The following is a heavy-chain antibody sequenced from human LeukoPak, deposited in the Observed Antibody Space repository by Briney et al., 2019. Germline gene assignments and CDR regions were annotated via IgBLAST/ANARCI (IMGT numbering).Heavy chain of an antibody. D-gene: IGHD3-16*01. Sequence: ASVKVSCKVSGYTLTELSMHWVRQAPGKGLEWMGGFDPEDGETIYAQKFQGRVTMTEDTSTDTAYMELSSLRSEDTAVYYCATAPWGPPFHAFDIWGQGTMVTVSS. CDR1: GYTLTELS. CDR3: ATAPWGPPFHAFDI. V-gene: IGHV1-24*01. J-gene: IGHJ3*02. CDR2: FDPEDGET.